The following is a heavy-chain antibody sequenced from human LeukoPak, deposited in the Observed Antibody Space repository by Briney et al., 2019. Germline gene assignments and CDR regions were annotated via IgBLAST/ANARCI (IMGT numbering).Heavy chain of an antibody. D-gene: IGHD3-3*01. Sequence: GGSLRLSCAASGFTFSSYWMSWVRQAPGKGLEWVANIKQDGSEKYYVDSVKGRFTISRDNAKNSLYLRMNSLRAEDTAVYYCARVFKGLRFLEWLFPYYFDYWGQGTLVTVSS. J-gene: IGHJ4*02. CDR1: GFTFSSYW. V-gene: IGHV3-7*01. CDR3: ARVFKGLRFLEWLFPYYFDY. CDR2: IKQDGSEK.